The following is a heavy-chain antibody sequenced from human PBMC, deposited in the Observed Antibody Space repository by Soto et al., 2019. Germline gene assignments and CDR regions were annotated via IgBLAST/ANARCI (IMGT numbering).Heavy chain of an antibody. CDR3: ARVRYSYGSMDAFDI. CDR2: IIPIFGTA. Sequence: SVKVSCKASGGTFSSYAISWVRQAPGQGLEWMGGIIPIFGTANYAQKFQGRVTITADESTSTAYMELSSLRSEDTAVYYCARVRYSYGSMDAFDIWGQGTMVTVSS. J-gene: IGHJ3*02. D-gene: IGHD5-18*01. V-gene: IGHV1-69*13. CDR1: GGTFSSYA.